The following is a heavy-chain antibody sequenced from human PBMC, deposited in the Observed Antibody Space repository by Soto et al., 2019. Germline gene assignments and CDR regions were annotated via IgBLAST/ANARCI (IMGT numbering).Heavy chain of an antibody. D-gene: IGHD6-6*01. J-gene: IGHJ3*02. Sequence: EVQLVESGGGLVKPGGSLRLSCAASGFTFSSYSMNWVRQAPGKGLEWVSSISSSSSYIYYADSVKGRFTISRDNAKNSLYLQMNSLRAEDTAVYYCARDPGAYSSSASDIWGQGTMVTVSS. V-gene: IGHV3-21*01. CDR3: ARDPGAYSSSASDI. CDR1: GFTFSSYS. CDR2: ISSSSSYI.